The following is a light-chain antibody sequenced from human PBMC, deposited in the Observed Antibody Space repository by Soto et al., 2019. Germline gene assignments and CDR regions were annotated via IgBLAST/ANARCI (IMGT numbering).Light chain of an antibody. J-gene: IGLJ3*02. Sequence: QSALTQPASVSGSPGQSITVSCTGTSSDVGNYDLVSWYQEYPGKAPKVMIYEVSKRPSGVSNRFSGSKSGNTASLTISGLQAEDEADYYCCSYAGGSTWVFGGGTKLTVL. CDR3: CSYAGGSTWV. CDR2: EVS. V-gene: IGLV2-23*02. CDR1: SSDVGNYDL.